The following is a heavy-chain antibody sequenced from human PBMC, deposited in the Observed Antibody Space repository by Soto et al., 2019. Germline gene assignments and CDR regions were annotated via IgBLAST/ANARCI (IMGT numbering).Heavy chain of an antibody. CDR2: VYYSGST. J-gene: IGHJ5*02. CDR3: ARDSSGYYWFDP. D-gene: IGHD3-22*01. CDR1: GAPITSYQ. Sequence: QVQLEESGPGLVKPSETLSLSCTVSGAPITSYQWCWIRQSPAKGLEWIGNVYYSGSTNYNPSLKSRVTISVDTSKNQFSLKLSSVTAADTAVYYCARDSSGYYWFDPWGQGTQVTVSS. V-gene: IGHV4-59*01.